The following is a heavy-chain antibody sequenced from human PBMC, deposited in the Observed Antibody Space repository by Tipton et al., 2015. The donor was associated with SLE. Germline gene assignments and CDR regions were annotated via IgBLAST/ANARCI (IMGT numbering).Heavy chain of an antibody. V-gene: IGHV4-30-2*01. Sequence: TLSLTCTVSGGSISDYYWSWIRQPPGKGLEWIGYIYHSGSTYYNPSLKSRVTISVDRSKNQFSLKLSSVTAADTAVYYCARGYGSGSYDYYYGMDVWGQGTTVTVSS. J-gene: IGHJ6*02. CDR1: GGSISDYY. CDR3: ARGYGSGSYDYYYGMDV. CDR2: IYHSGST. D-gene: IGHD3-10*01.